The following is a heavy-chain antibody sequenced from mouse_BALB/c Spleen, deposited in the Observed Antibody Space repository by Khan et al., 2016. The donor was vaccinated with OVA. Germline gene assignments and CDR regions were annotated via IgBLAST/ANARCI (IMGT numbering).Heavy chain of an antibody. J-gene: IGHJ2*01. V-gene: IGHV1-7*01. CDR2: INPSTGYT. CDR3: ARRCLRWVVDY. D-gene: IGHD1-1*01. Sequence: QVRLQQSGAELAKPGASVKMSCKASGYTFINYWILWVKQRPGQGLEWIGYINPSTGYTKYNQNFKDKATLTADKSSSTAYLQLSSLTSEDSAVYYCARRCLRWVVDYWGQGTTLTVSS. CDR1: GYTFINYW.